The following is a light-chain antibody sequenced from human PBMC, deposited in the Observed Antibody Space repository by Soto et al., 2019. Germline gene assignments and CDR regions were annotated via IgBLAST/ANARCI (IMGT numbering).Light chain of an antibody. CDR2: GAS. V-gene: IGKV3-15*01. CDR3: QQRSNWPPALT. Sequence: EIVLTQAPAARSEAPVERATLTCLARQSFSFKLAWYQQKPGQAPRVLIYGASTRATGIPARFSGSGSGTEFTLTIPGLHSDDFAVYYCQQRSNWPPALTFGGGTTVDIK. CDR1: QSFSFK. J-gene: IGKJ4*01.